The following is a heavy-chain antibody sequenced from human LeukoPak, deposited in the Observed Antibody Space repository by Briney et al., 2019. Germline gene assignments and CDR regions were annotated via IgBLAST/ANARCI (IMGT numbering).Heavy chain of an antibody. CDR1: GGSISSYY. V-gene: IGHV4-59*12. CDR3: ARVGTGYCSSTSCYAFDC. J-gene: IGHJ4*02. D-gene: IGHD2-2*03. Sequence: ASETLSLTCTVSGGSISSYYWSWIRQPPGKGREWIGYIYYSGSTYYNPSLKSRVTISVDTSKNQFSLKLSSVTAADTAVYYCARVGTGYCSSTSCYAFDCWGQGTLVTVSS. CDR2: IYYSGST.